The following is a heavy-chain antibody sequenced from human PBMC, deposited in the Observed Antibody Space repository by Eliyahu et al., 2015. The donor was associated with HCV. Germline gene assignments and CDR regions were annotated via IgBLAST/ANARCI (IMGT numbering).Heavy chain of an antibody. Sequence: QVQLVESGGGLVKPGGSLRLSCAASGFIFSDFYMAWIRQAPGRGPECVAYISHSFYTKYADSVRGRFTTSRDNAKNSLYLQMNSLTDEDTAVYYCARDIVAPGLFLDYWGQGTLVTVSS. V-gene: IGHV3-11*04. CDR1: GFIFSDFY. CDR2: ISHSFYT. D-gene: IGHD5-12*01. J-gene: IGHJ4*02. CDR3: ARDIVAPGLFLDY.